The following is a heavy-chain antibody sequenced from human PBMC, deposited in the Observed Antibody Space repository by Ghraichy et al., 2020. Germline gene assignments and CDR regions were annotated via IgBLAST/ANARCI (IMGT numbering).Heavy chain of an antibody. D-gene: IGHD6-19*01. CDR1: GGSVSSGSYY. V-gene: IGHV4-61*01. CDR2: IYYSGST. Sequence: SETLSLTCTVSGGSVSSGSYYWSWIRQPPGKGLEWIGYIYYSGSTNYNPSLKSRVTISVDTSKNQFSLKLSSVTAADTAVYYCARGRTPPPKRSGWYILLSGYYGMDVWGQGTTVTVSS. J-gene: IGHJ6*02. CDR3: ARGRTPPPKRSGWYILLSGYYGMDV.